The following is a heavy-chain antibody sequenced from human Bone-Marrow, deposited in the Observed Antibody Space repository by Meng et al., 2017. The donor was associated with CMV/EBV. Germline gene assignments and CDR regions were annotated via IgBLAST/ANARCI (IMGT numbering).Heavy chain of an antibody. D-gene: IGHD3-10*01. CDR1: GFTFSSYG. V-gene: IGHV3-30*02. Sequence: GGSLRLSCAASGFTFSSYGMHWVRQAPGKGLEWVAFIRYDGSNKYYADSVKGRFTISRDNSKNTLYMQMDSLRDEDTAVYYCARGKGHFGDELPYYYSVDAWGQGTTVTVSS. CDR2: IRYDGSNK. J-gene: IGHJ6*02. CDR3: ARGKGHFGDELPYYYSVDA.